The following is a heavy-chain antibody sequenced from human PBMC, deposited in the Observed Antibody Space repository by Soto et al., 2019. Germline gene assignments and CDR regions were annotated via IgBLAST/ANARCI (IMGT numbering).Heavy chain of an antibody. Sequence: SETLSLTCTVSGGSISSSSYYWGWIRQPPGKGLEWIGSIYYSGSTYYNPSLKSRVTISVDTSKNQFSLKLSSVTAADTAVYYCAGGNGGYDSVFDYWGQGTLVTVSS. D-gene: IGHD5-12*01. CDR1: GGSISSSSYY. V-gene: IGHV4-39*01. J-gene: IGHJ4*02. CDR2: IYYSGST. CDR3: AGGNGGYDSVFDY.